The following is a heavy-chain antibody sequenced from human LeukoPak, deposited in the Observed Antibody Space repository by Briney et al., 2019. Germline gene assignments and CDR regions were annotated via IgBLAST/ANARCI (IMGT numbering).Heavy chain of an antibody. D-gene: IGHD3-3*01. CDR1: GFTFSNYA. Sequence: GGSPRLSCAASGFTFSNYAMSWVRQAPGKGLEWVSTISGSGGSTYYADSVKGRFTISRDNSKNTLYLQMNSLRTEDTAVYYCAKGPDYDFWSGYYSWFDPWGQGTLVTVSS. CDR3: AKGPDYDFWSGYYSWFDP. V-gene: IGHV3-23*01. J-gene: IGHJ5*02. CDR2: ISGSGGST.